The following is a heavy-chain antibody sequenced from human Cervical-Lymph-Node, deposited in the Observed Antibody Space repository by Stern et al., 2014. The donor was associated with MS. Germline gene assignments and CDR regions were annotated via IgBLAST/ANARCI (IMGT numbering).Heavy chain of an antibody. CDR1: GDTFASYP. CDR2: VNPTDGRT. CDR3: ANPLPYAN. D-gene: IGHD4-17*01. J-gene: IGHJ1*01. Sequence: VQLVESGAEVKKPGASVKVSCKASGDTFASYPINWLRQAPGQGPVWMGIVNPTDGRTTYAQTFQGRVTITRDTSTRTVYMELSSLRAEDTAMYFCANPLPYANWGQGTRVTVSS. V-gene: IGHV1-46*03.